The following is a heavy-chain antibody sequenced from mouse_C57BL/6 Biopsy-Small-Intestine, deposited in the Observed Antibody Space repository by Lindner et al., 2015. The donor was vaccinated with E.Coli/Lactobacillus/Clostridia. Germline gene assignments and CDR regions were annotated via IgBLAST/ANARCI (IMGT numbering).Heavy chain of an antibody. CDR2: IHPGSDNT. V-gene: IGHV1-76*01. CDR3: ARENYGDYFDH. CDR1: GYTFTDYY. D-gene: IGHD2-13*01. Sequence: VQLQESGAELVRPGASVKLSCKASGYTFTDYYINWVKQRPGQGLEWIARIHPGSDNTFYNEKLKGQATLTAEKSSNTAYMQLSSLASEDSAVYFCARENYGDYFDHWGQGTTLTVSS. J-gene: IGHJ2*01.